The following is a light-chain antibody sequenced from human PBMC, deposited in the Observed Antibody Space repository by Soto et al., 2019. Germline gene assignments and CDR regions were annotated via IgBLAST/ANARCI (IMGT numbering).Light chain of an antibody. J-gene: IGKJ5*01. CDR1: QSVSSY. CDR2: DAS. CDR3: QQRSNPIT. Sequence: IVLTQSPATLSLSPWERATLSCRASQSVSSYLAWYQQKPGQAPRLLIYDASNRATGIPARFSGSGSGTDFTLTISSLEPEDFAVYYCQQRSNPITFGQGTRLEIK. V-gene: IGKV3-11*01.